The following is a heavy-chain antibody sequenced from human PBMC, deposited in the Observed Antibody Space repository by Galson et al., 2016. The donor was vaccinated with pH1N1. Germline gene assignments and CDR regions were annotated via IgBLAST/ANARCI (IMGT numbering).Heavy chain of an antibody. CDR3: ARFTGGA. Sequence: SLRLSCAASGFNFSRSWMHWVRQAPGKGLEWVANIDEDGSAKYYVDSVKGRFTTSRDNARDLMFLQMNSLRPEDKAVYFCARFTGGAWGQGTLVTVSS. CDR1: GFNFSRSW. D-gene: IGHD2-8*02. V-gene: IGHV3-7*01. J-gene: IGHJ4*02. CDR2: IDEDGSAK.